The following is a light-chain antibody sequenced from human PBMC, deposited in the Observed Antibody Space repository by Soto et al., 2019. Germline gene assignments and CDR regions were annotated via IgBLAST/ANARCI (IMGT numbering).Light chain of an antibody. J-gene: IGKJ1*01. Sequence: EIVLTQSPGTLSLSPGERVTLSCRASQSITNYYLAWYQQKPGQAPRLLIYGASIRASGIPDRFSGSGSGTDFTLTVSRLEPEDFAVYYCQQYDSSSWTFGQGTKVDIK. CDR2: GAS. CDR3: QQYDSSSWT. V-gene: IGKV3-20*01. CDR1: QSITNYY.